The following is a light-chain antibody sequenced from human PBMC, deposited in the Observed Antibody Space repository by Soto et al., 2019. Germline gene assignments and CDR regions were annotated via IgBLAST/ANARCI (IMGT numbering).Light chain of an antibody. Sequence: QSALTQPASVSGSPGQSITISCTGTSSDVGGYDYVSWYQQNQGKAPKLLIYDVTNRPSGVSNRFSGSKSGNTASLTISGLQAEDEADYYCTSYTSSITLYVFGTGTKVTVL. CDR1: SSDVGGYDY. V-gene: IGLV2-14*01. J-gene: IGLJ1*01. CDR3: TSYTSSITLYV. CDR2: DVT.